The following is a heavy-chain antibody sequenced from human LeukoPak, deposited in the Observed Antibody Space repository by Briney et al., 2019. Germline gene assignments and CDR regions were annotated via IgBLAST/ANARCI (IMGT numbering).Heavy chain of an antibody. J-gene: IGHJ4*02. Sequence: AGGSLRLSCAASGFTFSSYSLNWVRQAPGKGLEWVSSISSSSSYIYYADSVKGRFTISRDNAKNSLYLQMNSLRAEDTAVYYCARVEVATISGDYFDYWGQGTLVTVSS. CDR2: ISSSSSYI. CDR3: ARVEVATISGDYFDY. V-gene: IGHV3-21*01. CDR1: GFTFSSYS. D-gene: IGHD5-12*01.